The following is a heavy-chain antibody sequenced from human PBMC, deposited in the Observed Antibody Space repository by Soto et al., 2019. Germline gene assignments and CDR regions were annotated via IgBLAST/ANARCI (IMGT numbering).Heavy chain of an antibody. CDR1: GYNFTIYW. CDR2: IYPGDSDT. Sequence: GESLKISCKGSGYNFTIYWIAWVRQMPGEGLEWMGIIYPGDSDTRYSPSFQGRVTISADESISTAYLHWSSLKASDTAMYYCARSTGASEAAFDIWGQGTMVTVSS. J-gene: IGHJ3*02. CDR3: ARSTGASEAAFDI. D-gene: IGHD1-26*01. V-gene: IGHV5-51*01.